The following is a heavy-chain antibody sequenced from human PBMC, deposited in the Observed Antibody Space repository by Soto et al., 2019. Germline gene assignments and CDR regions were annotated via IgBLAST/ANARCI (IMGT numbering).Heavy chain of an antibody. CDR1: GYTFITLG. J-gene: IGHJ4*02. V-gene: IGHV1-18*01. D-gene: IGHD1-1*01. CDR2: ISTYRGNT. Sequence: HVQLVQSGGEVKQPGASVKVSCKASGYTFITLGLNWVRQAPGQGLEWMGWISTYRGNTNYAPKFRDRVTMTTDKSTSTAYLELRSLRSDDTAVYYCARDLTTTSRAADFWGQGTLVVVSS. CDR3: ARDLTTTSRAADF.